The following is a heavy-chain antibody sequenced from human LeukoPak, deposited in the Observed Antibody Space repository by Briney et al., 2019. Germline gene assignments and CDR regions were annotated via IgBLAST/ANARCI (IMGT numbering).Heavy chain of an antibody. CDR1: GYSFFNHW. CDR3: YTTAVTLGNDY. CDR2: IFPDDSDP. Sequence: GESLKISCKASGYSFFNHWIGWVRQTPGKGLEWMGVIFPDDSDPRYNPSFQGQVTFSVDKSMSTAYLQWTSLKASDTAMYFCYTTAVTLGNDYWGQGTLVAVSS. J-gene: IGHJ4*02. D-gene: IGHD4-17*01. V-gene: IGHV5-51*01.